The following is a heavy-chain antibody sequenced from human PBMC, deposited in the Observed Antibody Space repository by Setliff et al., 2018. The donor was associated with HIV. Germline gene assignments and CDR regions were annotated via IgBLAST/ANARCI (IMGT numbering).Heavy chain of an antibody. J-gene: IGHJ4*02. CDR3: ARRAGSDYFTRFDY. CDR2: INHSGST. Sequence: SETLSLTCTVSGGSISSGGYYWSWIRQSPGKGLEWIGEINHSGSTNYNPTLKSRGTILGDTSKNQLSRKLSSVTAADTAVYYCARRAGSDYFTRFDYWGQGTLVTVSS. D-gene: IGHD3-10*01. V-gene: IGHV4-39*07. CDR1: GGSISSGGYY.